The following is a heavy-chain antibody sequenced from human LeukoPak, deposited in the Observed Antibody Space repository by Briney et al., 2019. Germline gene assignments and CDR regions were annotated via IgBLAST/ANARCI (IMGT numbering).Heavy chain of an antibody. D-gene: IGHD4-11*01. V-gene: IGHV3-30*03. CDR2: ISYDGSNK. J-gene: IGHJ4*02. CDR3: ASTVAPQYYFDY. CDR1: GFTFSSHG. Sequence: GGSLRLSCAASGFTFSSHGMHWVRQAPGKGLEWVAVISYDGSNKYYADSVKGRFTISRDNSKNTLYLQMNSLRAEDTAVYYCASTVAPQYYFDYWGQGTLVTVSS.